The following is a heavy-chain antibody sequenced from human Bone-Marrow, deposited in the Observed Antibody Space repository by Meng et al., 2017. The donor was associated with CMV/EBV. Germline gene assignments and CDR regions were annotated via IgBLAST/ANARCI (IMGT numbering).Heavy chain of an antibody. D-gene: IGHD3-3*01. CDR3: ARVPVDFWSGYIPAYYFDY. CDR1: GFTFSSYE. V-gene: IGHV3-30-3*01. Sequence: GESLKISCAASGFTFSSYEMNWVRQAPGKGLEWVAVISDGGNKKYYADSVKGRFTISGDNAKNSLYLQMNSLRAEDTAVYYCARVPVDFWSGYIPAYYFDYWGQGTLVTVSS. CDR2: ISDGGNKK. J-gene: IGHJ4*02.